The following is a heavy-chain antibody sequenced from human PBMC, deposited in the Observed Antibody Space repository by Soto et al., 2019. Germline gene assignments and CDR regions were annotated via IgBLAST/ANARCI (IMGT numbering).Heavy chain of an antibody. CDR3: ARCSEPYDDSSGYYFGGMDV. CDR1: GYSFTSYW. CDR2: IYPGDSDT. V-gene: IGHV5-51*01. J-gene: IGHJ6*02. Sequence: GESLKISCKGSGYSFTSYWIGWVRQMPGKGLEWMGIIYPGDSDTRYSPSFQGQVTISADKSISTAYLQWSSLKASDTAMYYCARCSEPYDDSSGYYFGGMDVWGQGSTVTVSS. D-gene: IGHD3-22*01.